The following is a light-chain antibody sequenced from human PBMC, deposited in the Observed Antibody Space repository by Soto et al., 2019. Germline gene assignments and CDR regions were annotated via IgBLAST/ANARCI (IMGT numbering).Light chain of an antibody. V-gene: IGLV2-14*03. Sequence: QSALTQPASVSGSPGQSITISCTGTSSDVGGYNFVSWYQQRPGKAPKLMIYDVSNRPSGVSDRFSGSKSGNTASLTISGLRTEDEAEYYCTSYTSSSTYVFGTGTKLTVL. CDR2: DVS. CDR1: SSDVGGYNF. J-gene: IGLJ1*01. CDR3: TSYTSSSTYV.